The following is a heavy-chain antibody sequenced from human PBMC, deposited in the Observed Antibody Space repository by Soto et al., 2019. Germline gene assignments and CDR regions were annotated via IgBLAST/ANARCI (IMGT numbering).Heavy chain of an antibody. D-gene: IGHD3-22*01. J-gene: IGHJ4*02. CDR2: INAGNGNT. V-gene: IGHV1-3*01. CDR3: ASTGYYDSSGYPYYFDY. Sequence: ASVKVSCKASGYTFTSYAMHWVRQAPGQRLEWMGWINAGNGNTKYSQKFQGRVTITRDTSASTAYMELSSLRSEDTAVYYCASTGYYDSSGYPYYFDYWGQGTLVTVS. CDR1: GYTFTSYA.